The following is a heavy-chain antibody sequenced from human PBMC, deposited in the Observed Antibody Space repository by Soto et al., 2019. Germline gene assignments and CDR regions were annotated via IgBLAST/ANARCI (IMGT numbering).Heavy chain of an antibody. J-gene: IGHJ6*02. Sequence: GGSLRLSCAASGFTFSSYGMHWVRQAPGKGLEWVAVIWYDGSNKYYADSVKGRFTISRDNSKNTLYLQMNSLRAEDTAVYYCAREMSDSSSWYDYYYYGMDVWGQGTTVTVSS. CDR3: AREMSDSSSWYDYYYYGMDV. D-gene: IGHD6-13*01. V-gene: IGHV3-33*01. CDR2: IWYDGSNK. CDR1: GFTFSSYG.